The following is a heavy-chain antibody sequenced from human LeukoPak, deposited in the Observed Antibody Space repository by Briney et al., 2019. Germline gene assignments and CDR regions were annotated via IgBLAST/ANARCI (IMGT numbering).Heavy chain of an antibody. CDR2: IHYSGST. CDR1: GGSISSGDSY. D-gene: IGHD1-20*01. J-gene: IGHJ5*02. Sequence: PSQTLSLTCTVSGGSISSGDSYWSWIRQHPGKGLEWIGYIHYSGSTYYNPSLKSRVNISVETSKNQFTLRHSSVTAADTAVYYCAGGNWKSYNWFDPWGQGTLVTVSS. CDR3: AGGNWKSYNWFDP. V-gene: IGHV4-31*03.